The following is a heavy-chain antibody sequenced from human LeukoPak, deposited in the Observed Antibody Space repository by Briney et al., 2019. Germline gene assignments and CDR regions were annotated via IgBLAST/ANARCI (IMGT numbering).Heavy chain of an antibody. Sequence: SETLSLTCTVSGGSISSGSYYWSWIRQPAGKGLEWIGRIYTSGSTNYNPSLKSRVTISVDTSKNQFSLKLSSVTAADTAVYYCARSEVTTVSYYYYMDVWGKGTTVTISS. CDR1: GGSISSGSYY. J-gene: IGHJ6*03. CDR2: IYTSGST. V-gene: IGHV4-61*02. CDR3: ARSEVTTVSYYYYMDV. D-gene: IGHD4-17*01.